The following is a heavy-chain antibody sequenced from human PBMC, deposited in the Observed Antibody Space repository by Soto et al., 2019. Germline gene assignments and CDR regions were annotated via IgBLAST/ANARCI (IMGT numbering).Heavy chain of an antibody. CDR3: ARAENWFDS. Sequence: SEHLSRTCTVSGGSISSGGYYWSWIRRHPGKGLEWIGYIYYSGSTYYNPSLKSRVTISVDTSKNQFSLKLSSVTAADTAVYYCARAENWFDSWGQGTLVTVSS. CDR2: IYYSGST. CDR1: GGSISSGGYY. J-gene: IGHJ5*01. V-gene: IGHV4-31*03.